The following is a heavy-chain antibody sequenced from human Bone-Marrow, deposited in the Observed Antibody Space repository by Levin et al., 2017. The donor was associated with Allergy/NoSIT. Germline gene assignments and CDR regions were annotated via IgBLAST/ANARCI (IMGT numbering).Heavy chain of an antibody. V-gene: IGHV3-30*18. CDR1: GFSFSSYG. J-gene: IGHJ4*02. Sequence: GGSLRLSCAASGFSFSSYGMHWVRQAPGKGLEWVGVISYDGNNKYYADSVKGRFTISRDNSKNTLYLQLSSLRAGDTAVYYCVKETSTYYAFESYFDYWGQGTLVTVSS. D-gene: IGHD3-3*01. CDR2: ISYDGNNK. CDR3: VKETSTYYAFESYFDY.